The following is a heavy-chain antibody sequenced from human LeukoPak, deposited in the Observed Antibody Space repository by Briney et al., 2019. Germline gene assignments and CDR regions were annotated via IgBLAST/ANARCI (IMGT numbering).Heavy chain of an antibody. Sequence: PGGSLRLSCAASGFTFSDYYMSWMRQAPGKGLEWVSYISSSGNTIYYADSVKGRFTISRDNAKNSLYLQMNSLRAEDTAVYYCARDRGRAIIAAAGTLDYWGQGTLVTVSS. V-gene: IGHV3-11*01. CDR3: ARDRGRAIIAAAGTLDY. CDR1: GFTFSDYY. D-gene: IGHD6-13*01. J-gene: IGHJ4*02. CDR2: ISSSGNTI.